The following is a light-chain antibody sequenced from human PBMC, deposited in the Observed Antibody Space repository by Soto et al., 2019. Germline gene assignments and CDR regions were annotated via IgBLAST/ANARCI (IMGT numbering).Light chain of an antibody. CDR2: GAS. V-gene: IGKV3-20*01. CDR3: QQYGTSFWT. CDR1: QSVSSSY. Sequence: EIVLTQSPGTLSLSPGERATLSCRTSQSVSSSYLAWYQQKPGQAPRLLIYGASTRATGIPDRFSGSGSGTDFTLTISRLEPEDFAVYYCQQYGTSFWTFGQGTEVEIK. J-gene: IGKJ1*01.